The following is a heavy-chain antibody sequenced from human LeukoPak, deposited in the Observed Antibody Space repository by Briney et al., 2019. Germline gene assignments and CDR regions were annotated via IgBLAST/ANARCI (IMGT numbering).Heavy chain of an antibody. D-gene: IGHD2-21*01. J-gene: IGHJ4*02. Sequence: GGSLRLSCVASGFTFNIYGMSWVRQAPGKGLEWVSSIGGGDDIHYADSVKGRLTGYRDDAKNTVYLQMNSLRVEDAAIYFCAKDATPRNRLWDHFDSWGQGTPVSVSS. CDR2: IGGGDDI. V-gene: IGHV3-23*01. CDR3: AKDATPRNRLWDHFDS. CDR1: GFTFNIYG.